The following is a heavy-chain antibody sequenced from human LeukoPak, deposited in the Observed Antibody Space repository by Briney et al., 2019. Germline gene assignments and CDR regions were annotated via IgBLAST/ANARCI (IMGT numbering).Heavy chain of an antibody. Sequence: GGSLRLSCAASGFTFSSYSMNWVRQAPGKGLEWVSSISSSSSYIYYADSVKGRFTISRDNAKNSLYLQMYSLRAEDTAVYYCARGGWFGDAFDIWGQGTMVTVSS. CDR2: ISSSSSYI. J-gene: IGHJ3*02. CDR3: ARGGWFGDAFDI. V-gene: IGHV3-21*01. D-gene: IGHD3-10*01. CDR1: GFTFSSYS.